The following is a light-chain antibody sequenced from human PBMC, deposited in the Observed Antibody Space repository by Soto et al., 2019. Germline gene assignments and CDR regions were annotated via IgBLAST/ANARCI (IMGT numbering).Light chain of an antibody. CDR3: QHYNSYSDA. Sequence: DIQMTQSPSTLSGSEGDRVTITCRASQTISSWLAWYQQKPGKAPKLLIYKASTLKSGVPSRFSGSGSGTEFTLTISSLQPDDFATYYCQHYNSYSDAFGQGTNVDI. CDR2: KAS. V-gene: IGKV1-5*03. CDR1: QTISSW. J-gene: IGKJ1*01.